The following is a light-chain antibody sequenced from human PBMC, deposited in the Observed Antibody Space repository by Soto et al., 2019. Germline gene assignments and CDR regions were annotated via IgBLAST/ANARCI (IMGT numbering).Light chain of an antibody. Sequence: EIVLTQSPATLSLSPGNRATLSCRASQSVSGYLAWYQQKPGQAPRLLIYDASNRATGIPARFSGGGSGTDYTVTITSLEPEDFEVYYCQQRSNWPLTFGGGTKVEI. CDR3: QQRSNWPLT. J-gene: IGKJ4*01. CDR2: DAS. CDR1: QSVSGY. V-gene: IGKV3-11*01.